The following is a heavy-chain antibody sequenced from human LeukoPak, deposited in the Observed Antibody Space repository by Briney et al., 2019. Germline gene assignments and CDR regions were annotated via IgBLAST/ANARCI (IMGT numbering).Heavy chain of an antibody. J-gene: IGHJ4*02. Sequence: PGGSLRLSCAASGFTFSSYAMSWVRQAPGKGLEWVSAISGSGGSTYYADSVKGRFTISRDNSKNTLYLQMNSLRAEDTAVYYCAPVGSTVTTYSEPFDYWGQGTLVTVSS. V-gene: IGHV3-23*01. D-gene: IGHD4-17*01. CDR1: GFTFSSYA. CDR2: ISGSGGST. CDR3: APVGSTVTTYSEPFDY.